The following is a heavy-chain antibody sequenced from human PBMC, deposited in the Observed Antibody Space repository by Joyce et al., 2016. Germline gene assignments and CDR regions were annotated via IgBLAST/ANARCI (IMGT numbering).Heavy chain of an antibody. V-gene: IGHV4-39*01. CDR1: GASISGSSYY. D-gene: IGHD1-26*01. Sequence: QLQLQESGPGLVKFSETLSLTCSFSGASISGSSYYWGWIRRPPGKGLEWIGGVYYSGSTHYNPSLKSRVTISVATSKRQFHLKLSSVTAADTAVYYCARHPPILGGTNFDFWGHGTLVTVSS. CDR3: ARHPPILGGTNFDF. CDR2: VYYSGST. J-gene: IGHJ4*01.